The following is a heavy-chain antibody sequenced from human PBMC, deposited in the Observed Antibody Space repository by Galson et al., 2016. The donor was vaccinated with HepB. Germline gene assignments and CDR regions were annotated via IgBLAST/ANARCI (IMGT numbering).Heavy chain of an antibody. J-gene: IGHJ4*02. Sequence: SVKVSCKASAYTFTNYAFHWVRQAPGQRLEWMGWINAANGNTQYSQKFQGRLTFTRDTSASSCYMELSSLTSEDTAVYYCAPVPASIGTYFFDYWGQGTLVTVSS. CDR1: AYTFTNYA. CDR2: INAANGNT. V-gene: IGHV1-3*01. D-gene: IGHD2-2*01. CDR3: APVPASIGTYFFDY.